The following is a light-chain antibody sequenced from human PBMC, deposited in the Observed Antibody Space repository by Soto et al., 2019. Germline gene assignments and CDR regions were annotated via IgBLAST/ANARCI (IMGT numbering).Light chain of an antibody. J-gene: IGLJ2*01. Sequence: QSVLTQPASVSGSPGQSITISCTGTSSDVGGYNYVSWYQQHPGKAPKLMIYEVNNRPSGVSNRFSGSKFGNTASLTISGLQAEDEADYYCSSYTSSSTLMVFGGGTKLTVL. CDR2: EVN. CDR1: SSDVGGYNY. CDR3: SSYTSSSTLMV. V-gene: IGLV2-14*01.